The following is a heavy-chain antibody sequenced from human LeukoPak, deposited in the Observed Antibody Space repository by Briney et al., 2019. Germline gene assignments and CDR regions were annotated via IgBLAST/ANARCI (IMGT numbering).Heavy chain of an antibody. CDR3: AKGAVVIKFLFDP. CDR1: GFTYGSYV. CDR2: MTGSGMST. V-gene: IGHV3-23*01. D-gene: IGHD4-23*01. J-gene: IGHJ5*02. Sequence: GGPLRLSCAASGFTYGSYVMSWVRQAPGKGLEWVSSMTGSGMSTYYADSVKGRFTISRDNYKNMLYLQMNSLRAEDTAVYYCAKGAVVIKFLFDPWGQGTLVTVSS.